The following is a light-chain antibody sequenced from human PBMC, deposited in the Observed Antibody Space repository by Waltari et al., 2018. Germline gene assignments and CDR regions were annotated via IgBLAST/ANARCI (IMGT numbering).Light chain of an antibody. J-gene: IGLJ3*02. V-gene: IGLV2-14*03. CDR1: ASAVSFYNY. CDR3: NSYTGSSSWV. CDR2: DVS. Sequence: QSALTQPPSVSGSPGQSLTIPCTGTASAVSFYNYFFWYQQHPGKAPKGIIYDVSERPSGVSNRFSGSKSGNSAFLTISGLQAEDEADYYCNSYTGSSSWVFGGGTKLTV.